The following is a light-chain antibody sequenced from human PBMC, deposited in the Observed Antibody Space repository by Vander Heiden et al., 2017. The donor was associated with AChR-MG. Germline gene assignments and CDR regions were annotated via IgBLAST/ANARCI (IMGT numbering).Light chain of an antibody. CDR1: QSISSW. J-gene: IGKJ3*01. CDR3: KQYESYSVFT. V-gene: IGKV1-5*03. Sequence: DIQRTQSPSTLSAPIGDRVTITCRASQSISSWLAWYKQKPGKAPKLLIYKASSLESGVPSRFSGTGSGTELPLTISSLQPDDCAPYYCKQYESYSVFTFGHWSKVDI. CDR2: KAS.